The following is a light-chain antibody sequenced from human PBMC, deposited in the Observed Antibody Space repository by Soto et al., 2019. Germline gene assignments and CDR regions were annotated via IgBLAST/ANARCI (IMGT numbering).Light chain of an antibody. CDR3: SSYTSSSTPFV. CDR1: SSDVGRYNY. V-gene: IGLV2-14*03. CDR2: DVN. J-gene: IGLJ1*01. Sequence: QSALPQPASVSGSPGQSITISCTGTSSDVGRYNYVSWYQQHPGKAPKVMIYDVNNRPSGVSNRFSGSKSGNTASLTISGLQAEDEAHYYCSSYTSSSTPFVFGTGTKLTVL.